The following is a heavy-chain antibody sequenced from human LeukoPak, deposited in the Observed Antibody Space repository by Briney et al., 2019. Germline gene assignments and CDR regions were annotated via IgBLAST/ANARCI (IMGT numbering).Heavy chain of an antibody. V-gene: IGHV3-53*01. CDR2: IYSGGTT. J-gene: IGHJ6*02. CDR1: GFTVSSNY. Sequence: PGGSLRLSCAASGFTVSSNYMSWVRQAPGKGLEWVSLIYSGGTTYYADSVKGRFTISRDNSKNTLYLQTSSLRAEDTAVYYCARGKDYYYGMDVWGQGTTVTVSS. CDR3: ARGKDYYYGMDV.